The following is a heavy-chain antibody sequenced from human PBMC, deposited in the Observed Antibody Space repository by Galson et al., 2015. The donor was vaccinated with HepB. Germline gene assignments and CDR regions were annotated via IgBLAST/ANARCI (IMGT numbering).Heavy chain of an antibody. CDR3: VGTTSKDY. D-gene: IGHD7-27*01. CDR1: AFTVRNPY. CDR2: FYSAGSP. J-gene: IGHJ4*02. V-gene: IGHV3-53*01. Sequence: SLRLSCPAHAFTVRNPYMSWVRQAPGKGLESVPVFYSAGSPYSPDSVKGRFTITRDNSENTLHLQMNSLRTEDTAVYYCVGTTSKDYWGQGTLVTVSS.